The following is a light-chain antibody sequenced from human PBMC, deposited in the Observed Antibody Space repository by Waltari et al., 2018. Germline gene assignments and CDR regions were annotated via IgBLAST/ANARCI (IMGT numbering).Light chain of an antibody. Sequence: SSELTQDPAVSVALGQKVRITSQGDSLRYYHSNGYRQKPGQAPLPVMYGKNNRPSGIPYRFSGSYSGDTASLTITGAQAEDEADYYCNSRDSNGNPFVFGPATKVTVL. CDR2: GKN. J-gene: IGLJ1*01. CDR3: NSRDSNGNPFV. CDR1: SLRYYH. V-gene: IGLV3-19*01.